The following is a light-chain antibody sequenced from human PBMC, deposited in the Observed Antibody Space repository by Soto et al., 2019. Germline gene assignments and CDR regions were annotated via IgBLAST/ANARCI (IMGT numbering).Light chain of an antibody. CDR2: WAS. J-gene: IGKJ5*01. Sequence: DIVMTQSPDSLTVSLGERATINCKASQPVLRSSNNKNHLAWYQQKPTQSPKMLISWASTRESGVPDRFSGSGSGTEFTLTISSLQAEDAAVYYCQQYYDVPVTFGQGKRLEIK. CDR1: QPVLRSSNNKNH. CDR3: QQYYDVPVT. V-gene: IGKV4-1*01.